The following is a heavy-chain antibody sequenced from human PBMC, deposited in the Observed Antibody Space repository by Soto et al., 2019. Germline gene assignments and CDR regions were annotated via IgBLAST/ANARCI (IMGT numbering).Heavy chain of an antibody. J-gene: IGHJ3*02. CDR3: ARGPSFSYYDRLGAFDI. CDR2: INHSGST. D-gene: IGHD3-22*01. Sequence: QVQLQQWGAGLLKPSETLSLTCAVYGGSFSGYYWSWIRQPPGKGLEWIGEINHSGSTNYNPSLKSRVTISVDTSKNQFSLKLSSVTAADTAVYYCARGPSFSYYDRLGAFDIWGQGTMVTVSS. V-gene: IGHV4-34*01. CDR1: GGSFSGYY.